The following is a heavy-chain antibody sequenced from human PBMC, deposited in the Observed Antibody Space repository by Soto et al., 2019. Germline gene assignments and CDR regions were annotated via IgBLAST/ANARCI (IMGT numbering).Heavy chain of an antibody. J-gene: IGHJ4*02. CDR2: INPNSGGT. V-gene: IGHV1-2*04. CDR3: ARDYYGSGSYPLYFDY. Sequence: ASVKVSCKASGYTLTGYYMHWVRQAPGQGLEWMGWINPNSGGTNYAQKFQGWVTMTRDTSISTAYMELSRLRSDDTAVYYCARDYYGSGSYPLYFDYRGQGTLVTVSS. CDR1: GYTLTGYY. D-gene: IGHD3-10*01.